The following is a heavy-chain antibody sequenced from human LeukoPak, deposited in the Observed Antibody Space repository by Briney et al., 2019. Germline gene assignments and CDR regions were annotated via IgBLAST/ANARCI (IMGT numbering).Heavy chain of an antibody. Sequence: GGSLKLSCKGSGFTFTSYAISWVRQSPGKGLEWIGTIDRSDACTNYSTSVKGHVTMSADKSISTACLQWSNLKASDTAMYYCARRRTQRRYYDSSGYPKQDAFDIWGQGTMVTVSS. CDR2: IDRSDACT. CDR3: ARRRTQRRYYDSSGYPKQDAFDI. V-gene: IGHV5-10-1*01. D-gene: IGHD3-22*01. CDR1: GFTFTSYA. J-gene: IGHJ3*02.